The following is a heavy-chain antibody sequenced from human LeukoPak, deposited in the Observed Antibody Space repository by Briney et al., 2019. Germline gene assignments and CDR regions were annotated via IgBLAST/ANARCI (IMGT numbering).Heavy chain of an antibody. CDR1: GGSISSGDYY. J-gene: IGHJ4*02. V-gene: IGHV4-30-4*08. CDR3: ARDRRQLAFDY. Sequence: SETLSPTCTVSGGSISSGDYYWSWIRQPPGKGLEWIGYIYYSGSTYYNPSLKSRVTISVDTSKNQFSLKLSSVTAADTAVYYCARDRRQLAFDYWGQGTLVTVSS. CDR2: IYYSGST. D-gene: IGHD6-6*01.